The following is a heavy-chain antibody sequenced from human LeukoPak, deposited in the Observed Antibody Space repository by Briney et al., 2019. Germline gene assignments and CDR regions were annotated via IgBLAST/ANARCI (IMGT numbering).Heavy chain of an antibody. J-gene: IGHJ4*02. Sequence: GGSLRLSCAASGFTVSSNYMSWVRQAPGKGLEWVSVIYSGGSTYYADSVKGRFTISRDNSKNTLYLQMNSLRAEDTAVYYCARWVATVTTLGGYCDYWGQGTLVTVSS. CDR2: IYSGGST. D-gene: IGHD4-17*01. V-gene: IGHV3-66*01. CDR3: ARWVATVTTLGGYCDY. CDR1: GFTVSSNY.